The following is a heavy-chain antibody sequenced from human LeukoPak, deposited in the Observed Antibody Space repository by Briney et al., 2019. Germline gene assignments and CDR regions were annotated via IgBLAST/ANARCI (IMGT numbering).Heavy chain of an antibody. D-gene: IGHD3-10*01. V-gene: IGHV1-8*02. Sequence: VASVKVSCKASGYTFTGYYMHWVRQAPGQGLEWMGWMNPNSGNTGYAQKFQGRVTMTRNTSISTAYVELSSLRSEDTAVYYCARGRRINLAFDPWGQGTLVTVSS. CDR1: GYTFTGYY. CDR2: MNPNSGNT. CDR3: ARGRRINLAFDP. J-gene: IGHJ5*02.